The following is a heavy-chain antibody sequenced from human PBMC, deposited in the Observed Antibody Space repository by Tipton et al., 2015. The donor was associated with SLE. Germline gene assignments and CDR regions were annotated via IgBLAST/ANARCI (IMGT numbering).Heavy chain of an antibody. CDR2: IYYSGST. CDR3: AREDGDKNYFDY. Sequence: TLSLTCTVSGGSISSGGYYWSCIRQHPGKGLEWIGYIYYSGSTYYNPSLKSRVTISVDTSKNQFSLKLSSVTAADTAVYYCAREDGDKNYFDYWGKGNLVNVSS. CDR1: GGSISSGGYY. V-gene: IGHV4-31*03. J-gene: IGHJ4*02. D-gene: IGHD4-17*01.